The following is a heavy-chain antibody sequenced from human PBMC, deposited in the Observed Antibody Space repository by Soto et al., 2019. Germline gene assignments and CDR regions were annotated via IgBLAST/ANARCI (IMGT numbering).Heavy chain of an antibody. CDR3: ARTPYDYYYYYGMDV. CDR2: ISGSGGST. V-gene: IGHV3-23*01. Sequence: EVQLLESGGGLVQPGGSLRLSCAASGFTFSSYAMSWVRQAPGKGLEWVSAISGSGGSTYYADSVKGRFTISRDNSKNTLYLQMNSLRAEDTAVYYCARTPYDYYYYYGMDVWGQGTTVTVSS. CDR1: GFTFSSYA. J-gene: IGHJ6*02.